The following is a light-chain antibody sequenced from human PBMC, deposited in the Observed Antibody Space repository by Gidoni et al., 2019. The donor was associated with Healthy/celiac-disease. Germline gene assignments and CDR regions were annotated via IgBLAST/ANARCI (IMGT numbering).Light chain of an antibody. CDR3: QQYGSSPGT. CDR1: QSVSSSY. J-gene: IGKJ1*01. V-gene: IGKV3-20*01. Sequence: DIVLTPSPGTLSLSPGERDPLSCRASQSVSSSYLAWYQQKPGQAPRLLIYGASSRATGIPDRFSGSGSGTDFTLTISRLEPEDFAVYYCQQYGSSPGTFXQXTKVEIK. CDR2: GAS.